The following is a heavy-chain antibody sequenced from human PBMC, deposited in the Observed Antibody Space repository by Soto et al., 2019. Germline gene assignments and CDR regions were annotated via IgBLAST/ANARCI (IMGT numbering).Heavy chain of an antibody. V-gene: IGHV3-30-3*01. J-gene: IGHJ4*02. CDR3: ARDSRPYGSGSYHDY. CDR1: GFTFSSYA. Sequence: QVQLVESGGGVVQPGRSLRLSCAASGFTFSSYAMHWVRQAPGKGLEWVAVISYDGSNQYYADSVKGRFTISRDNSKNTLYLQMNSLRAEDTAVYYCARDSRPYGSGSYHDYCGQGTLVTVSS. CDR2: ISYDGSNQ. D-gene: IGHD3-10*01.